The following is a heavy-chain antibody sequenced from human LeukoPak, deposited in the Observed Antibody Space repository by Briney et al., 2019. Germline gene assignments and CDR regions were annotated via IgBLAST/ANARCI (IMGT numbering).Heavy chain of an antibody. CDR2: IYYSGST. V-gene: IGHV4-59*01. Sequence: SETLSLTCTVSGGSISSYYWSWIRQPPGKGLEWIGYIYYSGSTNYNPSLKSRVTISVDTSKNQFSLRLSSVTAADTAVYYCARLQWLGYYFDYWGQGTLVTVSS. CDR3: ARLQWLGYYFDY. CDR1: GGSISSYY. J-gene: IGHJ4*02. D-gene: IGHD6-19*01.